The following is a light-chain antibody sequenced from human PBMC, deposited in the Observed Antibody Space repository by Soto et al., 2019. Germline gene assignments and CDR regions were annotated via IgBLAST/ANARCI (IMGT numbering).Light chain of an antibody. CDR2: GSS. CDR3: QQYNNWPPDRT. J-gene: IGKJ1*01. V-gene: IGKV3-15*01. CDR1: QSVGSN. Sequence: EIVMTQSPATLSVSPGERATLSCRASQSVGSNLAWYQQKPGQAPRLLIYGSSTSATGIPDTFSGSGSGTECTLTVSSLQSEDFAIYFWQQYNNWPPDRTFGQGTKVEIK.